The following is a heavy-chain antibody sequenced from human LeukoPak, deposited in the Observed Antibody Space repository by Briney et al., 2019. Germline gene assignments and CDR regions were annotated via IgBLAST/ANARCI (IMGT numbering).Heavy chain of an antibody. D-gene: IGHD3-10*01. CDR3: ARGRGITMVRGVIPGYY. CDR1: GGSISSYY. CDR2: INHSGST. Sequence: SETLSLTCTVSGGSISSYYWSWIRQPPGKGLEWIGEINHSGSTNYNPSLKSRVTISVDTPKNQFSLKLSSVTAADTAVYYCARGRGITMVRGVIPGYYWGQGTLVTVSS. V-gene: IGHV4-34*01. J-gene: IGHJ4*02.